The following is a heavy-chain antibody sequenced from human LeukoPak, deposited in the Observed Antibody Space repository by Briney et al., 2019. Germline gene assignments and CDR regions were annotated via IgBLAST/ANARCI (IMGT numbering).Heavy chain of an antibody. Sequence: GGSLRLSRAASGTYWMHWVRQAPGKGLVWVSHINSDGSWTGYADSVKGRFTISKDNAKNTVSLQMNNLRAEDTAVYYCVTFYETYWGRGTLVTASS. CDR2: INSDGSWT. J-gene: IGHJ4*02. V-gene: IGHV3-74*01. CDR1: GTYW. D-gene: IGHD2/OR15-2a*01. CDR3: VTFYETY.